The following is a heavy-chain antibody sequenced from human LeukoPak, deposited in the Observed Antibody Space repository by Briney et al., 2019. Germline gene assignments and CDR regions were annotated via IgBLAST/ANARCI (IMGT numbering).Heavy chain of an antibody. CDR3: ARGQRMSSWYGDGWFDP. CDR1: GGSFSGYY. CDR2: INHSGST. J-gene: IGHJ5*02. D-gene: IGHD6-13*01. Sequence: SETLPLTCAVYGGSFSGYYWSWIRQPPGKGLEWIGEINHSGSTNYNPSLKSRVTISVDTSKNQFSLKLSSVTAADTAVYYCARGQRMSSWYGDGWFDPWGQGTLVTVSS. V-gene: IGHV4-34*01.